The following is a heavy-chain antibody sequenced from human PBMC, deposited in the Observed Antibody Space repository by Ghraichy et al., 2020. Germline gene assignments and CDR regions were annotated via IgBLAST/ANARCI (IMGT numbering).Heavy chain of an antibody. CDR2: IYTSGST. D-gene: IGHD3-3*01. CDR1: GGSISSYY. V-gene: IGHV4-4*07. J-gene: IGHJ4*02. Sequence: SETLSLTCTVSGGSISSYYWSWIRQPAGKGLEWIGSIYTSGSTNYNPSLKSRVTMSVDTSKNQFSLKLSSVTAADTAVYYCAGRSGDYDFWSGYSVDYWGQGTLVTVSS. CDR3: AGRSGDYDFWSGYSVDY.